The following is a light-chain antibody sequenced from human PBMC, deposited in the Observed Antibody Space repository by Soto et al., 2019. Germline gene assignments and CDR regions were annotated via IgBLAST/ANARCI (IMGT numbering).Light chain of an antibody. CDR1: QSVSSY. J-gene: IGKJ2*01. Sequence: EIVLTQSPATLSLSPGERATLSCRASQSVSSYFAWYQQKPGQAPRLLIYDASNRATGIPGRFSGSGSGTDFTLTISSLEPEDFAVYYCQQRSNWPPYTFGQGTKLEIK. V-gene: IGKV3-11*01. CDR2: DAS. CDR3: QQRSNWPPYT.